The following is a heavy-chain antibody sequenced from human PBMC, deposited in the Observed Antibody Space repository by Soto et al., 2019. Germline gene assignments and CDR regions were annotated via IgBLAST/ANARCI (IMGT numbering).Heavy chain of an antibody. CDR3: AKDTGLQASYYFYYMGV. J-gene: IGHJ6*03. CDR2: ISYDGNNK. V-gene: IGHV3-30*18. D-gene: IGHD5-12*01. CDR1: GFTFSTYG. Sequence: QVQLVESGGGVVQPGRSLRLSCAASGFTFSTYGMHWVRQAPGKGLEWAAVISYDGNNKYYADSVKGRMTISRDNSKNTAYLQVDSLRAEDTAMYYCAKDTGLQASYYFYYMGVWGKGTTVTVSS.